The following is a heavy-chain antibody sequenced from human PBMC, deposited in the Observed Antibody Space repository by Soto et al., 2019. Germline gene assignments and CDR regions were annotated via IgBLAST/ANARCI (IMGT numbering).Heavy chain of an antibody. V-gene: IGHV1-8*01. CDR2: MSPNSGNT. CDR1: GYPFTSYD. J-gene: IGHJ6*02. D-gene: IGHD1-26*01. CDR3: ARQWELSGYYYGMDV. Sequence: ASVKVSCKASGYPFTSYDINWVRQATGQGLEWMGWMSPNSGNTGYAQKFQGRVTMTRDTSISTAYMELSSLRSEDTAVYYCARQWELSGYYYGMDVRCQGTTVTVSS.